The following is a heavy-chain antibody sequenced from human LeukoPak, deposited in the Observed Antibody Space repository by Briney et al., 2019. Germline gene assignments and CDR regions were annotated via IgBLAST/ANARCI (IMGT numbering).Heavy chain of an antibody. CDR1: GGSFSGYY. CDR3: ARGGSSSWYGLYDY. J-gene: IGHJ4*02. CDR2: INHSGST. V-gene: IGHV4-34*01. D-gene: IGHD6-13*01. Sequence: SETLSLTCAVYGGSFSGYYWSLIRQPPGKGLEWIGEINHSGSTNYNPSLKSRVTISVDTSKNQFSLKLSSVTAADTAVYYCARGGSSSWYGLYDYWGQGTLVTVSS.